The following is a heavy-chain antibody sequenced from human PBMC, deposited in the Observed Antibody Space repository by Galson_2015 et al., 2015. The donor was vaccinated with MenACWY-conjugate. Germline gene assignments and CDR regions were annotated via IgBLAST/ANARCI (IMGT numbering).Heavy chain of an antibody. CDR1: GLTFSSAW. CDR3: TTDLRWDGGDY. D-gene: IGHD1-26*01. V-gene: IGHV3-15*01. J-gene: IGHJ4*02. CDR2: IKGTTVGGTT. Sequence: SLRLSCAVSGLTFSSAWINWVRQAPGKGLEWIGRIKGTTVGGTTDYGAPVRGRFTISRDDSKNTIYLQMNSLQSGDTAVYYCTTDLRWDGGDYWGQGTLVTVST.